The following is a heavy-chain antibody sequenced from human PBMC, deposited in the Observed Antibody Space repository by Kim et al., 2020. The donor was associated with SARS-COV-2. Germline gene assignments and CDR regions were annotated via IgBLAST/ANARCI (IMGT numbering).Heavy chain of an antibody. D-gene: IGHD2-21*01. CDR3: ARSPLSDGGEIPNDVFEM. V-gene: IGHV1-45*02. J-gene: IGHJ6*02. CDR1: DWIFTFLY. CDR2: ITPYNGNT. Sequence: SVKVSCKASDWIFTFLYLHWVRQAPGQAFEWLGWITPYNGNTRYAQKFNDRVQFTRDGTLTLYMELSNLKSDDAGVYYCARSPLSDGGEIPNDVFEMWGQGTSVTV.